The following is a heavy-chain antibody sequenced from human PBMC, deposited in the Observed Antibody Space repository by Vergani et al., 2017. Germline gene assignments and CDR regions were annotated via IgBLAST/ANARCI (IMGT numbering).Heavy chain of an antibody. CDR3: VRDPGYSTLAS. CDR2: IGVSDNSI. D-gene: IGHD5-24*01. J-gene: IGHJ5*02. CDR1: GFTFSAYS. Sequence: DVRLVESGGGVVQPGGSLRLSCAASGFTFSAYSMNWVRQTPGKGLEWISYIGVSDNSIYYADSVMGRFAISRDNARNLLFLQMNSLRADDSALYFCVRDPGYSTLASWGQGTLVTVS. V-gene: IGHV3-48*01.